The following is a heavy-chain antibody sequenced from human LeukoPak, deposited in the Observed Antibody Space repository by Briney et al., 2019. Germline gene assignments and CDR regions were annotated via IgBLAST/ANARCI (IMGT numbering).Heavy chain of an antibody. J-gene: IGHJ4*02. D-gene: IGHD6-13*01. V-gene: IGHV4-34*01. CDR1: GGSISSYY. Sequence: KTSETLSLTCTVSGGSISSYYWSWIRQPPGKGLEWIGEINHSGSTNYNPSLRSRVTISVDTSRNQFSLKLSSVTAADTAVYYCARPGIAREDRGTFDYWGQGTLVTVSS. CDR2: INHSGST. CDR3: ARPGIAREDRGTFDY.